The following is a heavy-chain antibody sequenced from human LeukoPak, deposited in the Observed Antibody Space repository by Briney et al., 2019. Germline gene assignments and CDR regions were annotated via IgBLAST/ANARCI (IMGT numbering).Heavy chain of an antibody. Sequence: SETLSLTCTVSGGSISSSSYHWGWIRQPPGKGLEWIGRIYYSGNTYYNPSLKSRVTISVDTSKNQFSLKLSSVTAADTAVYYCARLCAMDGSSGYYFGFDYWGQGTLVTVSS. J-gene: IGHJ4*02. CDR1: GGSISSSSYH. CDR2: IYYSGNT. CDR3: ARLCAMDGSSGYYFGFDY. D-gene: IGHD3-22*01. V-gene: IGHV4-39*01.